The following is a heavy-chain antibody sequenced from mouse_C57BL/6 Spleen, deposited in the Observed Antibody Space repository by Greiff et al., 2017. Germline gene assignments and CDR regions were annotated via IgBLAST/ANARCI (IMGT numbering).Heavy chain of an antibody. J-gene: IGHJ1*03. CDR3: ASYDYDWYFEV. CDR1: GYSITSGYY. V-gene: IGHV3-6*01. CDR2: ISYDGSN. D-gene: IGHD2-4*01. Sequence: EVKLQESGPGLVKPSQSLSLTCSVTGYSITSGYYWNWIRQFPGNKLEWMGYISYDGSNNYNPSLKNRISITRDTSKNQFFLKLQSVTTEDTATYYCASYDYDWYFEVWGTGTTVTVSS.